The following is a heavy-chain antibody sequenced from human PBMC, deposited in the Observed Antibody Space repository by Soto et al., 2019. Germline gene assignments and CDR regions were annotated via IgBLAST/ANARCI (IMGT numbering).Heavy chain of an antibody. J-gene: IGHJ4*02. Sequence: QVQLVQSGAEVKKPGASVKVSCKASGYTFTSYGISWVRQAPGQGLEWMGWISAYNGNTNYAQKLQGRVTMTTDTSTSTAYMELRSLRSDVTAVYYCARDSPELLWFGELFVDYFDYWGQGTLVTVSS. CDR1: GYTFTSYG. V-gene: IGHV1-18*01. D-gene: IGHD3-10*01. CDR2: ISAYNGNT. CDR3: ARDSPELLWFGELFVDYFDY.